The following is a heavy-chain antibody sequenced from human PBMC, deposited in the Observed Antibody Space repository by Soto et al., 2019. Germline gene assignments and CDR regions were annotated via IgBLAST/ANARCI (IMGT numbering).Heavy chain of an antibody. CDR2: INPSGGST. CDR1: GYTFTSYY. V-gene: IGHV1-46*01. Sequence: GASVKVSCKASGYTFTSYYMHWVRQAPGQGLEWMGIINPSGGSTSYAQKFQGRVTMTRDTSTSTVYMELSSLRSEDTAVYYCAREFGAFSEYSSSPSSTYYYYGMDVWGQGTTVTVS. CDR3: AREFGAFSEYSSSPSSTYYYYGMDV. D-gene: IGHD6-6*01. J-gene: IGHJ6*02.